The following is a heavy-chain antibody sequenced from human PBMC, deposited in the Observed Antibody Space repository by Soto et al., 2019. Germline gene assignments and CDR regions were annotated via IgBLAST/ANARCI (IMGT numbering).Heavy chain of an antibody. D-gene: IGHD1-26*01. CDR3: ARHRGSYWGGDFDS. CDR1: GGSISNYY. J-gene: IGHJ4*02. CDR2: IYYSGSA. V-gene: IGHV4-59*01. Sequence: SETLSLTCTVSGGSISNYYCSWIRQPPGKGLEWIGYIYYSGSANYNPSLKSRVTISVDTSKNQFSLKLSSVTAADMAVYYCARHRGSYWGGDFDSWGQGTLVTVSS.